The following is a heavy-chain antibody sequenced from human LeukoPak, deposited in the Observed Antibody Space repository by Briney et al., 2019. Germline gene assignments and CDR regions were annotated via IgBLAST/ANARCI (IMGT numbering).Heavy chain of an antibody. V-gene: IGHV3-33*06. CDR1: GFTFSSYG. D-gene: IGHD6-13*01. CDR3: AKDHTAKGIAAAGVFDY. CDR2: IWYDGSNK. Sequence: GGSLRLSCAASGFTFSSYGMHWVRQAPGKGLEWVAVIWYDGSNKYYADSVKGRFTISRDNSKNTLYLQMNSLRAEDTDVYYCAKDHTAKGIAAAGVFDYWGQGTLVTVSS. J-gene: IGHJ4*02.